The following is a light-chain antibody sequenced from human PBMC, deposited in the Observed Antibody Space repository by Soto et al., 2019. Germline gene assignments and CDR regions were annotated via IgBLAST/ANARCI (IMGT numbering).Light chain of an antibody. CDR2: AAS. CDR3: QQLNVNLL. J-gene: IGKJ2*01. CDR1: QDIASY. V-gene: IGKV1-9*01. Sequence: IQLTQSPSSLSASIGDRVTITCRASQDIASYLAWYQQKPGNAPKLLIYAASTLHSGVPSRFSGSGSGTDFTLTICSLQPEDFVTYYCQQLNVNLLFGQGTKLEIK.